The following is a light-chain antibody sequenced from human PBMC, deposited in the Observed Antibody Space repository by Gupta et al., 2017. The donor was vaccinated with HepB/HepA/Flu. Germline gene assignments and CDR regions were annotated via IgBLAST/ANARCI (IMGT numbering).Light chain of an antibody. Sequence: IQITQSTSALSASVGDRVTITCRASLGIRDDLAWYQQKTGKPPKLLIYAASSWESGVPSRFSGSGSGKDFTLTISSRQRDDFALYYCRQDYIYPTFGQGTKLEIK. CDR3: RQDYIYPT. CDR2: AAS. V-gene: IGKV1-6*01. CDR1: LGIRDD. J-gene: IGKJ2*01.